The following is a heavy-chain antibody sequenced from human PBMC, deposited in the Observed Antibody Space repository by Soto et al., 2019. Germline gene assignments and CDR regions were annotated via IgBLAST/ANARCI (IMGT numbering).Heavy chain of an antibody. V-gene: IGHV3-9*01. D-gene: IGHD3-3*01. CDR1: GFTFDDYA. CDR2: ISWNSGSI. CDR3: AKDNNFWSGYYIGAFDI. J-gene: IGHJ3*02. Sequence: GGSRRRSWAASGFTFDDYAMHWVRQAPGKGLEWVSGISWNSGSIGYADSVKGRFTISRDNAKNSLYLQMNSLRAEDTALYYCAKDNNFWSGYYIGAFDIWGQGTMVTVSS.